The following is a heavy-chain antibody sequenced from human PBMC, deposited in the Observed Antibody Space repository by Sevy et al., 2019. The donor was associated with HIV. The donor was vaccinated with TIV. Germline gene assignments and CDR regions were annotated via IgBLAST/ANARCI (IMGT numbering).Heavy chain of an antibody. CDR2: IYYSGST. Sequence: SETLSLTCTVSGGSISSGGYYWSWIRQHPGKGLEWIGYIYYSGSTYYNPSLKSRVTISVDTSKNQFSLKLSSVTAADTAVYYWAREVGFWSGYENVVCRAFDIWGQGTMVTVSS. V-gene: IGHV4-31*03. J-gene: IGHJ3*02. CDR3: AREVGFWSGYENVVCRAFDI. D-gene: IGHD3-3*01. CDR1: GGSISSGGYY.